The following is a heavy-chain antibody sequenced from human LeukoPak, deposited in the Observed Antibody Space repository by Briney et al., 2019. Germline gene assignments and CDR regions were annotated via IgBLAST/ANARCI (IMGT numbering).Heavy chain of an antibody. J-gene: IGHJ6*03. D-gene: IGHD3-10*01. Sequence: GESLKISCKGSGYSFTSYWIGWVRQMPGKGLEWVSIISSSDNTTYYADSVKGRFTISRDNSKNTLYLQMNSLRAEDTAVYYCAKWQGNHFYYYYYMDVWGKGTTVTVSS. CDR2: ISSSDNTT. V-gene: IGHV3-23*01. CDR3: AKWQGNHFYYYYYMDV. CDR1: GYSFTSYW.